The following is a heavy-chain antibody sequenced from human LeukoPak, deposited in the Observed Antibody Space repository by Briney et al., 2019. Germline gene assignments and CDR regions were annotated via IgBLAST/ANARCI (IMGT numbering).Heavy chain of an antibody. J-gene: IGHJ4*02. CDR1: GFTFSSYD. D-gene: IGHD3-3*01. Sequence: GGSLRLSCAASGFTFSSYDMHWVRQATGKGLEWVSAIGTAGDTYYPGPVKGRFTISRDNSKNTLYLQMNSLRAEDTAVYYCARSMYYDFWSGYLTTSPVYFDYWGQGTLVTVSS. V-gene: IGHV3-13*01. CDR2: IGTAGDT. CDR3: ARSMYYDFWSGYLTTSPVYFDY.